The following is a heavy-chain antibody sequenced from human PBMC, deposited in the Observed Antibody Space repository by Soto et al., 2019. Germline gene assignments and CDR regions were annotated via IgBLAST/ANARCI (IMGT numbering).Heavy chain of an antibody. D-gene: IGHD3-22*01. J-gene: IGHJ4*02. CDR1: GFTFSSYA. Sequence: GGSLRLSCAASGFTFSSYAMSWVRQAPGKGLEWVSAISGSGGSTYYADSVKGRFTISRDNSKNTLYLQTNSLRAEDTAVYYCAKTPYYYDSSGYYLEYYFDYWGQGTLVTVSS. V-gene: IGHV3-23*01. CDR2: ISGSGGST. CDR3: AKTPYYYDSSGYYLEYYFDY.